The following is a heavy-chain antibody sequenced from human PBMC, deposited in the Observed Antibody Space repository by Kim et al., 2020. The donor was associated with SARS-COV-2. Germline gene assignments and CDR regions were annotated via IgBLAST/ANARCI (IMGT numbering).Heavy chain of an antibody. V-gene: IGHV3-23*01. Sequence: SGKGRFTIARGNSKNTLYLQMNSLRAEDTAVYYCAKDTGYCSSTSCYFDYWGQGTLVTVSS. CDR3: AKDTGYCSSTSCYFDY. J-gene: IGHJ4*02. D-gene: IGHD2-2*01.